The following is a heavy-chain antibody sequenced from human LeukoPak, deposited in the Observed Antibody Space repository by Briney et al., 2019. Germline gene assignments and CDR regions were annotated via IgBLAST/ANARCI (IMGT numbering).Heavy chain of an antibody. J-gene: IGHJ4*02. CDR2: ISYDGSNK. Sequence: GGSLRLSCAASGFTFSSYAMHWVRQAPGKGLEWVAVISYDGSNKYYADSVKGRFTISRDNSKNTLYLQMNSLRAEDTAVYYCARASFGVIVGPDYWGQGTLVTVSS. CDR1: GFTFSSYA. V-gene: IGHV3-30*04. D-gene: IGHD3-3*01. CDR3: ARASFGVIVGPDY.